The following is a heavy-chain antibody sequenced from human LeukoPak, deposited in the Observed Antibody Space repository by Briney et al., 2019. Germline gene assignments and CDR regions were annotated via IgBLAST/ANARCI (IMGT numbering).Heavy chain of an antibody. CDR3: ARRVSSYYYYMDV. Sequence: SETLFLTCTVSGGSISNFYWNWIRQPPGEGLEWIGYIYTSGTTNYNSSLKSRVTISVDTSKNQFSLKLSSMTAADTAVYYCARRVSSYYYYMDVWGKGTTVTVSS. D-gene: IGHD3-10*01. V-gene: IGHV4-4*09. CDR1: GGSISNFY. J-gene: IGHJ6*03. CDR2: IYTSGTT.